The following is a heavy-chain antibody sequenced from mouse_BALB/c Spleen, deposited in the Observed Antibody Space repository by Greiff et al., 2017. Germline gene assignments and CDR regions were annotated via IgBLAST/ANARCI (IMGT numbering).Heavy chain of an antibody. D-gene: IGHD2-4*01. CDR3: TRDGYDYDGFAY. V-gene: IGHV5-6-4*01. Sequence: EVQGVESGGGLVKPGGSLKLSCAASGFTFSSYTMSWVRQTPEKRLEWVATISSGGSYTYYPDSVKGRFTISRDNAKNTLYLQMSSLKSEDTAMYYCTRDGYDYDGFAYWGQGTLVTVSA. CDR2: ISSGGSYT. J-gene: IGHJ3*01. CDR1: GFTFSSYT.